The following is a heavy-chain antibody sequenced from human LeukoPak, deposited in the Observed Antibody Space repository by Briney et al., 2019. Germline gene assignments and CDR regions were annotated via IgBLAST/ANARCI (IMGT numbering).Heavy chain of an antibody. D-gene: IGHD2-15*01. J-gene: IGHJ4*02. Sequence: SETLSLTCTVSDGSFSTYYWSWIRQPPGKGLEWIGYIYYSGSTNYNPSLRSRVTISVDTSKNQFSLKLSSVTAADTAVYYCARVVYCSGGSCYHSGFDYWGQGTLVTVSS. CDR2: IYYSGST. V-gene: IGHV4-59*12. CDR3: ARVVYCSGGSCYHSGFDY. CDR1: DGSFSTYY.